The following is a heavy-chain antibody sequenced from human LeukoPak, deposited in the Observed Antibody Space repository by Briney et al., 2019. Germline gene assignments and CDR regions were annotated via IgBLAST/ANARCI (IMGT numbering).Heavy chain of an antibody. CDR2: AHYSGNT. D-gene: IGHD2-2*01. CDR1: GGSISSHY. J-gene: IGHJ2*01. CDR3: AKQTPSTRDWYFDL. V-gene: IGHV4-59*11. Sequence: SETLSLTCTVSGGSISSHYWSWIRQPPGKGLGWIGYAHYSGNTNYNPSLKSRVTISVDTSKSQVSLKLRSVTAAGTAVYYCAKQTPSTRDWYFDLWGRGTLVTVSS.